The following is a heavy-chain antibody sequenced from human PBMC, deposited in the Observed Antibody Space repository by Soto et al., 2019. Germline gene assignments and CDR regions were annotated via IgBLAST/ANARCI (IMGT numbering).Heavy chain of an antibody. Sequence: SVKGSCKGSAFNVYDLHWVRQAPGQGLEWMGRINPNTGVTNYAQRFQGRVTMTSDTSITTAFMDLSNVDFDDTAVYYCALERQLNSPSDGFDIWGQGTMVTVSS. J-gene: IGHJ3*02. V-gene: IGHV1-2*02. CDR2: INPNTGVT. D-gene: IGHD6-13*01. CDR1: AFNVYD. CDR3: ALERQLNSPSDGFDI.